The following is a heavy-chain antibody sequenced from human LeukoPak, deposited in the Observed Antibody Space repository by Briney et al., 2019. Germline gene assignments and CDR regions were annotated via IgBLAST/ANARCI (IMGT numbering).Heavy chain of an antibody. CDR2: IIPIFGTA. CDR1: GGTFSSYA. Sequence: SVKVSCKASGGTFSSYAISWVRQAPGQGLEWMGGIIPIFGTANYAQKFHGRVTITADESTSTAYMELSSLRSEDTAVYYCACSNSGSYSASDYWGQGTLVTVSS. J-gene: IGHJ4*02. V-gene: IGHV1-69*13. D-gene: IGHD1-26*01. CDR3: ACSNSGSYSASDY.